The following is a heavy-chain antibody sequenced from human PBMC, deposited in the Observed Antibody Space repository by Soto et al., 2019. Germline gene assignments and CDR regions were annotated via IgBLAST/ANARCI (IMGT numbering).Heavy chain of an antibody. V-gene: IGHV2-5*01. CDR2: IYWNDDE. J-gene: IGHJ5*02. D-gene: IGHD4-17*01. Sequence: QITLKESGPTLVKPTQPLTLTCSFSGFSLSTGGRGVGWIRQPPGKALEWLALIYWNDDERYSPSLKNRLTITKDTSKTQVGLTPTDMDPVDTATYSCAHRGYGNYPRDNWFDPWGQGTLVTVSS. CDR1: GFSLSTGGRG. CDR3: AHRGYGNYPRDNWFDP.